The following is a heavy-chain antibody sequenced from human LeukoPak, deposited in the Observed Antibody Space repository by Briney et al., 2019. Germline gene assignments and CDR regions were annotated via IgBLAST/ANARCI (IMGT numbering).Heavy chain of an antibody. CDR2: MNPNSGNT. V-gene: IGHV1-8*01. Sequence: ASVKVSCKASGFTFTSYDINWVRQATGQGLEWMGWMNPNSGNTGYAQKFQGRVTMTRNTSISTAYMELSSLRSEDTAVYYCASGGYGSWSNDAFDIWGQGTMVTVSS. CDR1: GFTFTSYD. CDR3: ASGGYGSWSNDAFDI. D-gene: IGHD6-13*01. J-gene: IGHJ3*02.